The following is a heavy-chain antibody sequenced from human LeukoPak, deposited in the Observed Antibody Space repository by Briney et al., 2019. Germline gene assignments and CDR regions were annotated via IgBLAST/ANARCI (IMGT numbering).Heavy chain of an antibody. Sequence: GGSLRLSCAASGFTFSSYSMNWVRQAPGKGLGWVSSISSSSSYIYYADSVKGRFTISRDNARNSLYLQMNSLRAEDTAVYYCARDGIAAAGSDYWGQGTLVTVSS. D-gene: IGHD6-13*01. CDR3: ARDGIAAAGSDY. V-gene: IGHV3-21*01. CDR1: GFTFSSYS. J-gene: IGHJ4*02. CDR2: ISSSSSYI.